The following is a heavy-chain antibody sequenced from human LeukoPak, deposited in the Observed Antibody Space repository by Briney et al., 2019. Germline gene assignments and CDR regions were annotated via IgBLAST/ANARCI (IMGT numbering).Heavy chain of an antibody. V-gene: IGHV3-48*03. Sequence: GGSLRLSCAGSGFTFSSYEMNWVRQAPGKGLEWISYISHGDMTTYYPDSVKGRFTISRDDAKNSLYLQMNSLRTEDTAIYYCTTPGEEQWLVAEAFDIWGQGTMVTVSS. J-gene: IGHJ3*02. CDR2: ISHGDMTT. D-gene: IGHD6-19*01. CDR3: TTPGEEQWLVAEAFDI. CDR1: GFTFSSYE.